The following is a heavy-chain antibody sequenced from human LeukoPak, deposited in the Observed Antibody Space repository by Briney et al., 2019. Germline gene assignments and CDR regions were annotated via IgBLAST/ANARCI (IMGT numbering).Heavy chain of an antibody. V-gene: IGHV4-4*02. CDR3: ARFRKEGYYDSSG. J-gene: IGHJ4*02. D-gene: IGHD3-22*01. Sequence: PSETLSLTCAVSGGSISSSNWWGWVRQPPGKGLEWIGEIYHSGSTNYNPSLKSRVTISVDKSKNQFSLKLSSVTAADTAVYYCARFRKEGYYDSSGWGQGTLVTVSS. CDR2: IYHSGST. CDR1: GGSISSSNW.